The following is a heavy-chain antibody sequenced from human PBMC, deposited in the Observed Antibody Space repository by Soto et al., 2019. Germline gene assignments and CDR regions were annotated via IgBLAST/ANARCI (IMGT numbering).Heavy chain of an antibody. J-gene: IGHJ3*02. Sequence: QVELVQSGAEAKKPGSSVKVSCKASGGTFSSYTISWVRQAPGQGLEWMGRIIPILGIAHYAQKVQGRVTITAYKSTSTPYLELCSLRSEDTAVYYCATTSSIANYDFWSTDAFDIWGQGTMVTVSS. CDR3: ATTSSIANYDFWSTDAFDI. CDR2: IIPILGIA. V-gene: IGHV1-69*02. D-gene: IGHD3-3*01. CDR1: GGTFSSYT.